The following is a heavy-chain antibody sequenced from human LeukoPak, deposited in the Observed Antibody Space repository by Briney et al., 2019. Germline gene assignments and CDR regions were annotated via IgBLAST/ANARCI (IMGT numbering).Heavy chain of an antibody. CDR1: GFTFSSYG. Sequence: RAGGSLRLSCAASGFTFSSYGMHWVRQAPGKGLEWVAVISYDGSNKYYADSVKGRFTISRDNSKNTLYLQMNSLRAEDTAVYYCAKEFYGSSWKSDYWGQGTLVTVSS. V-gene: IGHV3-30*18. CDR2: ISYDGSNK. J-gene: IGHJ4*02. D-gene: IGHD6-13*01. CDR3: AKEFYGSSWKSDY.